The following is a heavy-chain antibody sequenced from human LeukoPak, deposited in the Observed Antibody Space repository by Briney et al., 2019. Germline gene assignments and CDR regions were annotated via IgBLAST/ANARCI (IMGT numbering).Heavy chain of an antibody. J-gene: IGHJ4*02. CDR2: ISGSGGST. D-gene: IGHD6-13*01. CDR1: GFTFSSYA. Sequence: GGSLRLSCAASGFTFSSYAMSWVRQAPGKGLEWVSAISGSGGSTYYADSVKGRFTISRDNAKNTLYLQMNSLRAEDTAVYYCAKAIYPGYSSSWRGPPFDYWGQGTLVTVSS. CDR3: AKAIYPGYSSSWRGPPFDY. V-gene: IGHV3-23*01.